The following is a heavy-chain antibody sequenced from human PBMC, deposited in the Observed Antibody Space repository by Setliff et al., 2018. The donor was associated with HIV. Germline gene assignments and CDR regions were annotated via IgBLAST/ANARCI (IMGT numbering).Heavy chain of an antibody. CDR3: ARHKDSDYVWGSYRPDGFDI. D-gene: IGHD3-16*02. CDR1: GASISSSSFY. J-gene: IGHJ3*02. Sequence: SETLSLTCTVSGASISSSSFYWGWIRQPPGKGLEWIGNIYRSGSTYSNPSLRSRVTISVDTSKNQFYLNLNSVTDADTALDYCARHKDSDYVWGSYRPDGFDIWGQGTTVTVSS. V-gene: IGHV4-39*01. CDR2: IYRSGST.